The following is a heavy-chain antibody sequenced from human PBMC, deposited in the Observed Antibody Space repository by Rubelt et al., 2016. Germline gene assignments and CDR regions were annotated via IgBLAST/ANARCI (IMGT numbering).Heavy chain of an antibody. V-gene: IGHV1-18*01. D-gene: IGHD1-1*01. CDR3: ARDQLALYAFDI. Sequence: QVQLVQSGAEVKKPGASVKVSCKASGYTFTSYGISWVRQAPGQGLEWMGWISAYAGNTNYAQKLQGRVTMTKDTSTSTAYMELRSLRSADTAVYFCARDQLALYAFDIWGQGTMVTVSS. CDR1: GYTFTSYG. CDR2: ISAYAGNT. J-gene: IGHJ3*02.